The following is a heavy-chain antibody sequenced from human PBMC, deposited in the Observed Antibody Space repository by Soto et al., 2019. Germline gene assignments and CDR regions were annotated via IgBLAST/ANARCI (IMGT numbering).Heavy chain of an antibody. Sequence: QVQLVESGGGVVQPGTSLRLSCAASGFIFTNYAMHWVRQAPGKGLEWVAIISYDGSNQFYGDSVKGRITISRDNSKNTVYLQMNSLRPEDTAVYYCARDSLFAGFLGHFDFWGQGILVTVSS. CDR2: ISYDGSNQ. CDR3: ARDSLFAGFLGHFDF. D-gene: IGHD2-21*01. J-gene: IGHJ4*02. V-gene: IGHV3-30*04. CDR1: GFIFTNYA.